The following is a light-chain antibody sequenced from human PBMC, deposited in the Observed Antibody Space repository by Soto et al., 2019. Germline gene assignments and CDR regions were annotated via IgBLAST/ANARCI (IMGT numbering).Light chain of an antibody. CDR2: VVS. Sequence: QSVLTQPRSVSGSPGQSVTISCTETSSDFGGYNYVSWYQQHPGKAPKLIIYVVSDRPSGVPDRFSGSKSGNAASLTISGLQPEDEADYYCCSYVASNTFKFGGGTKLTVL. V-gene: IGLV2-11*01. CDR1: SSDFGGYNY. J-gene: IGLJ2*01. CDR3: CSYVASNTFK.